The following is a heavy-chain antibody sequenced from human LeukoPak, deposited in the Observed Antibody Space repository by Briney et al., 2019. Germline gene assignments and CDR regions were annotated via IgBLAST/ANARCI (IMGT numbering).Heavy chain of an antibody. J-gene: IGHJ4*02. CDR3: ARGRYSGYADY. Sequence: SETLSLTCAVYGGSFSGYYWTWIRQPPGKGLEWIGEINHAGRTNYNPSLKSRLTISIDTSDNQFSLNLTSVTAADTAIYYCARGRYSGYADYWGQGTLVTVSS. CDR2: INHAGRT. V-gene: IGHV4-34*01. D-gene: IGHD5-12*01. CDR1: GGSFSGYY.